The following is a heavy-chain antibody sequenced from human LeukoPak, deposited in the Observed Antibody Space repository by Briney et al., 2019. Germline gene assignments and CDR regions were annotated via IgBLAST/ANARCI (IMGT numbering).Heavy chain of an antibody. D-gene: IGHD3-10*01. CDR2: IYTSGST. Sequence: SETLSLTCTVSGGSISSYYWSWIRQPAGKGLEWIGRIYTSGSTNYNPSLKSRVTISVDTSKNQFSLKLSSVTAADTAVYYCARGYYGSGSYSLIDYWGQGTLVTVSS. CDR1: GGSISSYY. J-gene: IGHJ4*02. CDR3: ARGYYGSGSYSLIDY. V-gene: IGHV4-4*07.